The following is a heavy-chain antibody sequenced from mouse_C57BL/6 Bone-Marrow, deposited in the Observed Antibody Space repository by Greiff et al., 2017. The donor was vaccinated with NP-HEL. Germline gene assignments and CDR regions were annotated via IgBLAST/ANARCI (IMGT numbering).Heavy chain of an antibody. CDR2: INPSTGGT. Sequence: VQLQQSGPELVKPGASVKISCKASGYSFTGYYMNWVKQSPEKSLEWIGEINPSTGGTTYNQKFKAKATLTVDKSSSTAYMQLKSLTSEDSAVYYCAREKILYYGSSFFDYWGQGTTLTVSS. D-gene: IGHD1-1*01. J-gene: IGHJ2*01. V-gene: IGHV1-42*01. CDR1: GYSFTGYY. CDR3: AREKILYYGSSFFDY.